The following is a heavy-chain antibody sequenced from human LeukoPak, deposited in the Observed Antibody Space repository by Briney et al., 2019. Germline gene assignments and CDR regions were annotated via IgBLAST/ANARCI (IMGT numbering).Heavy chain of an antibody. CDR1: GYSISSGYY. CDR2: IYHSGST. J-gene: IGHJ4*02. CDR3: ARELPGYYNGFDY. D-gene: IGHD3-9*01. Sequence: SETLSLTCTVSGYSISSGYYWGWIRQPPGKGLEWIGSIYHSGSTYYNPSLKSRVTISVDTSKNQFSLKLSSVTAADTAVYYCARELPGYYNGFDYWGQGTLVTVSS. V-gene: IGHV4-38-2*02.